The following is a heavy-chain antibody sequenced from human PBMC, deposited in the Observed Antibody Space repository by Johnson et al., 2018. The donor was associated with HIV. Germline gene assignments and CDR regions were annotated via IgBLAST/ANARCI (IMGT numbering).Heavy chain of an antibody. D-gene: IGHD3-16*01. J-gene: IGHJ3*02. Sequence: QVQLVESGGGVVQPGRSLRLSCAASGFTFSSYAMHWVRQAPGKGLEWVAVISYDGNNKYYTDSVKGRFTISRDNSKSTLYLHMNSLGAEDTAVFYCARDVKVCAFDIWGQGTMVTVSS. CDR1: GFTFSSYA. V-gene: IGHV3-30-3*01. CDR3: ARDVKVCAFDI. CDR2: ISYDGNNK.